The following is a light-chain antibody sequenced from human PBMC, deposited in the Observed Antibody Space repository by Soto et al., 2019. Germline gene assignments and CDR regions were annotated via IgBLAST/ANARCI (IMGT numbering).Light chain of an antibody. CDR1: QSISTW. Sequence: DIQMTQSPSTLSASVGDRVTITCRASQSISTWLAWYQQEPGKAPKLLIHKAYSLQSGVPSRFSGSGSGTDFTLTISSLHSDDSATYYCQQYNSYSPTFGQGTRVAIK. CDR2: KAY. CDR3: QQYNSYSPT. V-gene: IGKV1-5*03. J-gene: IGKJ1*01.